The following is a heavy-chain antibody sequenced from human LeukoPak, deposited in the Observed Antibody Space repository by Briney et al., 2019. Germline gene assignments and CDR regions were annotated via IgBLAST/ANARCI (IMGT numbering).Heavy chain of an antibody. D-gene: IGHD3-22*01. V-gene: IGHV4-34*01. CDR2: INHSGST. Sequence: SETLSLTCAAYGGSFSGYYWSWIRQPPGEGLEWIGEINHSGSTNYNPSLKSRVTISVDTSKNQFSLKLSSVTAADTAVYYCARGLKFAYYYDSSGYYYERGYFDYWGQGTLVTVSS. CDR3: ARGLKFAYYYDSSGYYYERGYFDY. CDR1: GGSFSGYY. J-gene: IGHJ4*02.